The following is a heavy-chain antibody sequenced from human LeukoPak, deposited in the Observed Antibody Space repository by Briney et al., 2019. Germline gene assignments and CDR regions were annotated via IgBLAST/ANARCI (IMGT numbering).Heavy chain of an antibody. CDR2: IKQDGSEK. CDR3: ARDSLSMVRGVIIYYFDY. CDR1: GFTFSSYW. V-gene: IGHV3-7*01. D-gene: IGHD3-10*01. Sequence: PGGSLRLSCAASGFTFSSYWMSWVRQAPGKGLEWVANIKQDGSEKYYVDSVKGRFTISRDNAKNSLYLQMNSLRAEDTAVYYCARDSLSMVRGVIIYYFDYWGQGTLVTVSS. J-gene: IGHJ4*02.